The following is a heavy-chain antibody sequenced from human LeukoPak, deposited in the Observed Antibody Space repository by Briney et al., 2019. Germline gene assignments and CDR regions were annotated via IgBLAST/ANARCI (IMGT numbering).Heavy chain of an antibody. J-gene: IGHJ4*02. CDR1: GYSISSGHY. D-gene: IGHD6-19*01. Sequence: SDTLSLTCTVSGYSISSGHYWAWIRQPPGKGLEWIGSIYHSGSNNYNPSLKSRVTISVDTSKNQFSLKLSSVTAADTAVYYCARDSGYSSPYYFDYWGQGTLVTVSS. CDR2: IYHSGSN. CDR3: ARDSGYSSPYYFDY. V-gene: IGHV4-38-2*02.